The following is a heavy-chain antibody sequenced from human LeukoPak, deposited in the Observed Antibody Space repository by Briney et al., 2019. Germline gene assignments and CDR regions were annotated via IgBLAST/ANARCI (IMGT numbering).Heavy chain of an antibody. CDR1: GGSISSGGYY. CDR3: ARVTTVTTSFHFDY. Sequence: PSETLSLTCTVSGGSISSGGYYWSWIRQPPGEGLEWIGHIYYSGSTYYHPSLKSRVTISLDTSKNQFSLKLSSVTAADTAVYYCARVTTVTTSFHFDYWGRGTLVTVSS. V-gene: IGHV4-30-4*01. J-gene: IGHJ4*02. D-gene: IGHD4-17*01. CDR2: IYYSGST.